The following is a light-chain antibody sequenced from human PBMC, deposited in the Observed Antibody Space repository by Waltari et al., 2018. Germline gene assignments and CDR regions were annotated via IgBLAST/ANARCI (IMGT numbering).Light chain of an antibody. V-gene: IGLV2-14*01. Sequence: QSALTQPASVSGSPGQSTTLSCTGTSRDVGGYHYVSWYQQHPGKAPKLMIYEVTNRPSGVSNRFSGSKSGSTASLTVSGLQAEDEADYYCSSFTTDSTLVFGGGTKLTVL. CDR2: EVT. CDR1: SRDVGGYHY. CDR3: SSFTTDSTLV. J-gene: IGLJ2*01.